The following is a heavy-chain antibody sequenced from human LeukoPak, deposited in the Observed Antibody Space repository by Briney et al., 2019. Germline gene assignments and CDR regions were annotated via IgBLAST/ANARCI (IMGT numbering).Heavy chain of an antibody. CDR3: ARGLWSVDLNY. V-gene: IGHV4-34*01. J-gene: IGHJ4*02. CDR2: INHSGST. Sequence: TSETLSLTCAVYGGSFSGYYWSWIRKPPGKGLEWIGEINHSGSTNYNPSLKSRVTISVDTSKNQFSLRLNSVTAADTAVYYCARGLWSVDLNYWGQGTLVTVSS. CDR1: GGSFSGYY. D-gene: IGHD3-3*01.